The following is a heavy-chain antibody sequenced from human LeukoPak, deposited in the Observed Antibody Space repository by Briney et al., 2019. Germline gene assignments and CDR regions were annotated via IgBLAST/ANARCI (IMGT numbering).Heavy chain of an antibody. CDR1: GGSISSYY. V-gene: IGHV4-59*01. D-gene: IGHD3-10*01. Sequence: SETLSLTCTVSGGSISSYYWSWIRQPPGKGLEWIGYIYYSGSTNYNPSLESRVTISPDTSKNQLFLKLNSVTAADTAVYYCARLVWLGESPGSWFDSWGQGTLVTVSS. CDR3: ARLVWLGESPGSWFDS. J-gene: IGHJ5*01. CDR2: IYYSGST.